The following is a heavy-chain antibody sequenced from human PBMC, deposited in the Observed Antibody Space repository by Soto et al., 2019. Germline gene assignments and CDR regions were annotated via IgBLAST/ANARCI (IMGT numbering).Heavy chain of an antibody. D-gene: IGHD6-19*01. Sequence: SQTLSLTCAISGDSVSSNSASWNWIRQSQSRGFEWLGRTYYRSKWYNDYAVSMKSRISIKPDTSKNQFSLQLNSVTPDATAVYHCTRESRSGWSDFWGQGNLVTVSS. V-gene: IGHV6-1*01. J-gene: IGHJ4*02. CDR3: TRESRSGWSDF. CDR2: TYYRSKWYN. CDR1: GDSVSSNSAS.